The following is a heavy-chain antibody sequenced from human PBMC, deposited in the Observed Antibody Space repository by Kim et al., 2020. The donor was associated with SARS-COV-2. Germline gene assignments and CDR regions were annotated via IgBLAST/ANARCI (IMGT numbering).Heavy chain of an antibody. CDR2: IYTSGST. J-gene: IGHJ3*02. Sequence: SETLSLTCTVSGGSISSGSYYWSWIRQPAGKGLEWIGRIYTSGSTNYNPSLKSRVTISVDTSKNQFSLKLSSVTAADTAVYYCARGKEWLGMGADAFDIWGQGTMVTVSS. D-gene: IGHD6-19*01. CDR3: ARGKEWLGMGADAFDI. V-gene: IGHV4-61*02. CDR1: GGSISSGSYY.